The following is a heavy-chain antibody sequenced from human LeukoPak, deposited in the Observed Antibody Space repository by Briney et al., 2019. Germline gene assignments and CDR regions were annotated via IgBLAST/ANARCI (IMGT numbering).Heavy chain of an antibody. CDR2: ISGTGVSI. V-gene: IGHV3-23*01. J-gene: IGHJ4*02. D-gene: IGHD6-19*01. CDR1: GFTLSTYA. Sequence: GGSLRLSCAASGFTLSTYAMNWVRQAPGRGLEWVSSISGTGVSISYADSVKGRFTISRDNSENTLSLQMNSLRAEDTAVYFCAKDYSTGLYFNYWGQGTLVTVSS. CDR3: AKDYSTGLYFNY.